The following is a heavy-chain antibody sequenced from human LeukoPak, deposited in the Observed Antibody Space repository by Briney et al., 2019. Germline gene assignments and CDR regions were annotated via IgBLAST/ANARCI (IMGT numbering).Heavy chain of an antibody. Sequence: SQTLSLTCTVSGGSISSGSYYWSWIRQPAGKGLGWIGRIYTSGSTNYNPSLKSRVTISVDTSKNQFSLKLSSVTAADTAVYYCARDIGGSSGWYNYFDYWGQGTLVTVSS. V-gene: IGHV4-61*02. J-gene: IGHJ4*02. CDR1: GGSISSGSYY. CDR3: ARDIGGSSGWYNYFDY. CDR2: IYTSGST. D-gene: IGHD6-19*01.